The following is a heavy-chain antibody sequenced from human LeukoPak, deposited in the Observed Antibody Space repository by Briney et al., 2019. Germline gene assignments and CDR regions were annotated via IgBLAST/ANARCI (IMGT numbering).Heavy chain of an antibody. Sequence: SETLSLTCTVSRGSISSYYWSWIRQPPGKGLEWIGYIYYSGSTNYNPSLKSRVTISVDTSKNQFSLKLSSVTAPDTAVYYCARVAGTYCSSTSCYNDYYYMDVWGKGTTVTVSS. D-gene: IGHD2-2*02. CDR2: IYYSGST. V-gene: IGHV4-59*08. CDR3: ARVAGTYCSSTSCYNDYYYMDV. CDR1: RGSISSYY. J-gene: IGHJ6*03.